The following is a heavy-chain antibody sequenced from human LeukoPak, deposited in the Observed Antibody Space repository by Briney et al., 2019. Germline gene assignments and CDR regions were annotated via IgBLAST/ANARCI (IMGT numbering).Heavy chain of an antibody. CDR1: GFTFSDYY. D-gene: IGHD2-2*01. Sequence: GGSLRLSCAASGFTFSDYYMSWIRQPPGKGLEWVSYISSSGSTIYYADSVKGRFTISRDNANKSLYLQMNSLRAEETAVYYCARSTGYCSSTSCYGIFDYWGQGTLVTVSS. V-gene: IGHV3-11*04. CDR3: ARSTGYCSSTSCYGIFDY. J-gene: IGHJ4*02. CDR2: ISSSGSTI.